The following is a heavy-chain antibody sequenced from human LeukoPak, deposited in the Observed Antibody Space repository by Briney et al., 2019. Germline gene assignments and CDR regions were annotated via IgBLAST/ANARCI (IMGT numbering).Heavy chain of an antibody. CDR1: GGSISSSTYY. V-gene: IGHV4-39*01. J-gene: IGHJ4*02. CDR3: ARLDGDSLFDY. D-gene: IGHD4-17*01. CDR2: IYYSGST. Sequence: SETLSLTCTVSGGSISSSTYYWGWIRQPPGKGLEWIGSIYYSGSTYYNPSLKSRVTISVDTSKNQFSLKLGSVTAADTAVYYCARLDGDSLFDYWGQGTLATVSS.